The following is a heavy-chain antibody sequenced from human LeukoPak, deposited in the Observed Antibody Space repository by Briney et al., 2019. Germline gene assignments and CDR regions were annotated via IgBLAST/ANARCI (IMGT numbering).Heavy chain of an antibody. CDR3: ARDGCSSTSCYSPYYYYYYMDV. CDR2: FDPEDGET. V-gene: IGHV1-24*01. J-gene: IGHJ6*03. Sequence: ASVKVSCKVSGYTLTELSMHWVRQAPGKGLEWMGGFDPEDGETIYAQKFQGRVTMTEDTSTDTAYMELSSLRSEDTAVYYCARDGCSSTSCYSPYYYYYYMDVWGKGTTVTVSS. D-gene: IGHD2-2*01. CDR1: GYTLTELS.